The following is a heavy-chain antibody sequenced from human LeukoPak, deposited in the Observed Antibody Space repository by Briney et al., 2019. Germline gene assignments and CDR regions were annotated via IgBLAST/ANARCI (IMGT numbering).Heavy chain of an antibody. CDR1: GFTFRSHA. D-gene: IGHD2-15*01. Sequence: GGSLRLSCVGSGFTFRSHAMSWVRQAPEKGLEFVSGISGSGGSTYYADSVKGRFTISRDNSKNTLYLQMNSLRADDTAVYYCAKSVVVITFRFDDWGQGALVTVSS. CDR2: ISGSGGST. J-gene: IGHJ4*02. CDR3: AKSVVVITFRFDD. V-gene: IGHV3-23*01.